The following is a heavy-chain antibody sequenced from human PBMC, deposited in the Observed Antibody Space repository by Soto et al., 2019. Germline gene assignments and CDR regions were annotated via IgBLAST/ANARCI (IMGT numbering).Heavy chain of an antibody. D-gene: IGHD3-22*01. CDR1: GYTFTSYG. CDR2: ISAYNGNT. Sequence: ASVKVSCKASGYTFTSYGISWVRQAPGQGLEWMGWISAYNGNTNYAQKLQGRVTMTTDTSTSTAYMELRSLRSDDTAVYYCARESRDYYDSSGYYPFDYWGQGTLVTVSS. CDR3: ARESRDYYDSSGYYPFDY. V-gene: IGHV1-18*01. J-gene: IGHJ4*02.